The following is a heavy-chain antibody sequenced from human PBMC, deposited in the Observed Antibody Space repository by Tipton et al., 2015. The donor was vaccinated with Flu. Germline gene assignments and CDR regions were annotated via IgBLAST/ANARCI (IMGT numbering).Heavy chain of an antibody. V-gene: IGHV4-59*01. D-gene: IGHD6-13*01. CDR1: GGSISSYY. Sequence: TLSLTCTVSGGSISSYYWSWIRQPPGKGLEWIGYIYYSGSTNYNPSLKSRVTISVDTSKNQFSLKPSSVTAADTAVYYCARVDIPGIAAATCVWFDPWGQGTLVTVSS. CDR3: ARVDIPGIAAATCVWFDP. J-gene: IGHJ5*02. CDR2: IYYSGST.